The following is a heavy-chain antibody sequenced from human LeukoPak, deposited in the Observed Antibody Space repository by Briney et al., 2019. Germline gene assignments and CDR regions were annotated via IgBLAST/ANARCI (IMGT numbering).Heavy chain of an antibody. CDR1: GFTFSNYA. CDR3: ARQLGYCSDGTCYFDY. Sequence: GGSLRLSCAASGFTFSNYAMSWVRRAPGRGLEWVSAISESGGSTYSADSVKGRFTISRDNSKNTLHLQMNSLRAEDTAVYHCARQLGYCSDGTCYFDYWGQGTLVTVSS. CDR2: ISESGGST. V-gene: IGHV3-23*01. D-gene: IGHD2-15*01. J-gene: IGHJ4*02.